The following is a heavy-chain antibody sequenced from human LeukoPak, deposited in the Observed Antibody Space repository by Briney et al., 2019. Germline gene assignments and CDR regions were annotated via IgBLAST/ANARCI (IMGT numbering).Heavy chain of an antibody. CDR2: IYYSGSA. CDR1: GASISSYF. Sequence: PSETLPLTCTVSGASISSYFWSWIRQSPGKGLEWIGYIYYSGSATYNPSLKSRVTISVDTSKNQFSLRLTSVTAADTAVYYCARAADWIHSSGWRWGFDPWGQGTLVTVSS. CDR3: ARAADWIHSSGWRWGFDP. V-gene: IGHV4-59*08. D-gene: IGHD6-19*01. J-gene: IGHJ5*02.